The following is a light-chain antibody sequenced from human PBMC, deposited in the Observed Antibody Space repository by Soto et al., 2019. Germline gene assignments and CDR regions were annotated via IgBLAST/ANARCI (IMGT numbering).Light chain of an antibody. CDR2: DAS. J-gene: IGKJ1*01. V-gene: IGKV3-15*01. Sequence: EIVMTQSPATLSVSPGERATLSCRASQSVSSNLAWYQQKPGQAPRLLMYDASTRATGIPARFSGSGSGTEFTLTISSLQSEDFAVYCCQQYYKLPWTFGQGTKVEIK. CDR1: QSVSSN. CDR3: QQYYKLPWT.